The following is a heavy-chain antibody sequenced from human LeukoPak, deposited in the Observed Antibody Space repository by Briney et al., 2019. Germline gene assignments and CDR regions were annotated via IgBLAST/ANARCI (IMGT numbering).Heavy chain of an antibody. CDR2: ISSRNNLI. Sequence: GGSPRLSCAASGFTFSTYALGWVRQAPGKGLEWISCISSRNNLIYYADSVKGRFTISRDNAKNSLYLQMNSLRDEDTAVYYCARGGIVGATSFDYWGQGTLVTVSS. CDR3: ARGGIVGATSFDY. D-gene: IGHD1-26*01. J-gene: IGHJ4*02. V-gene: IGHV3-48*02. CDR1: GFTFSTYA.